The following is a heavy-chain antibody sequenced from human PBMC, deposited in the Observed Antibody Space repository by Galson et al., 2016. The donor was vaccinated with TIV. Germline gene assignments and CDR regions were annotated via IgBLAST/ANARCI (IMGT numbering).Heavy chain of an antibody. V-gene: IGHV1-46*03. Sequence: SVKVSCKASGYIFTDYYIHWVRQAPGKGLEWVGFINPSAASTTFSAQKFQGRVTLTRDTSTSTDYMVLSSLTSADTAVYYCARDTRSEYTINWPPCDYWGQGTLLTASS. J-gene: IGHJ4*02. CDR1: GYIFTDYY. CDR3: ARDTRSEYTINWPPCDY. CDR2: INPSAAST. D-gene: IGHD1-20*01.